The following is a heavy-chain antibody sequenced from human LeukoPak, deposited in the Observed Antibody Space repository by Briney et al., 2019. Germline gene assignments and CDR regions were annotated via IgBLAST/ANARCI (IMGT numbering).Heavy chain of an antibody. V-gene: IGHV1-69*04. D-gene: IGHD2-21*01. Sequence: SVKVSCKASGGTFGSYAISWVRQAPGQGLEWMGRIIPILGIANYAQKFQGRVTITADKSTSIAYMELSSLRSEDTAVYYCARIRPLGGDYYYYGMDVWGQGTTVTVSS. CDR1: GGTFGSYA. CDR2: IIPILGIA. CDR3: ARIRPLGGDYYYYGMDV. J-gene: IGHJ6*02.